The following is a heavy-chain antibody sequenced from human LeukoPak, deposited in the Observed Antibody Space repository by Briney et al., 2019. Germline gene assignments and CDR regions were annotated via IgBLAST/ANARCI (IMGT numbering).Heavy chain of an antibody. J-gene: IGHJ3*02. CDR1: GFTFDDYA. D-gene: IGHD1-26*01. CDR3: ARVSVGANTGRAFDI. V-gene: IGHV3-20*04. Sequence: GGSLRLSCAASGFTFDDYAMNWVRQAPGKGLEWVSGINWNGGSTGYADSVKGRFTISRDNARNSLYLQMNSLRAEDTAVYYCARVSVGANTGRAFDIWGQGTMVTVSS. CDR2: INWNGGST.